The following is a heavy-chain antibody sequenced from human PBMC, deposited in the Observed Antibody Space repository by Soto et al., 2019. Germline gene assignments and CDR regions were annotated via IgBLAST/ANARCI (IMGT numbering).Heavy chain of an antibody. Sequence: SETLSLTCTVSGGSISSYQWSWIRQPAGKGLEWIGRIYTSVTTNYNSSLESRLTISVDTSKNLFSLRLSSVTAADTAVYYCAGADSGNYYHGFQMWGQGKMVTVSS. D-gene: IGHD1-26*01. J-gene: IGHJ3*02. CDR1: GGSISSYQ. CDR2: IYTSVTT. CDR3: AGADSGNYYHGFQM. V-gene: IGHV4-4*07.